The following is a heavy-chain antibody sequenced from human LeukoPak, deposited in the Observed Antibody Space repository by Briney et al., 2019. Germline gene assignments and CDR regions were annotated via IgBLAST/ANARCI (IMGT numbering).Heavy chain of an antibody. CDR3: ARIRDGYNFDFDN. V-gene: IGHV4-4*02. J-gene: IGHJ4*02. CDR1: GGSISNFNW. CDR2: IYHNGIT. D-gene: IGHD5-24*01. Sequence: SETLSLTCSVSGGSISNFNWWNWVRQSPGKGLEWVGQIYHNGITNYNPSLKSRLTISVDKSRNLFSLNLTSVTAADTAVYYCARIRDGYNFDFDNWGQGTLVTVSS.